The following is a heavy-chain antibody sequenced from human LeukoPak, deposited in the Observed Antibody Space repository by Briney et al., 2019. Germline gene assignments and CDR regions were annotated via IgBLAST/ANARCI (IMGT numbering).Heavy chain of an antibody. CDR3: AKDKAPGSWHTPSDF. D-gene: IGHD6-13*01. J-gene: IGHJ4*02. Sequence: GRSLRLSCAASGFTFSSYGMHWVRQAPGKGLEWVAVISYDGSNKYYADSGKGRFTISRDNSKSTVFLQMNSLRADDTAKYYCAKDKAPGSWHTPSDFWGQGTLVTVSS. V-gene: IGHV3-30*18. CDR2: ISYDGSNK. CDR1: GFTFSSYG.